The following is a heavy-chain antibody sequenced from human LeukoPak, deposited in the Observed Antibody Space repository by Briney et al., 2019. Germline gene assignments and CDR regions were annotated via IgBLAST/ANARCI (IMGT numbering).Heavy chain of an antibody. CDR2: ISAYNGNT. D-gene: IGHD3-22*01. CDR3: ARDRATNYYDSSGYYWNY. CDR1: GYTYTSYA. J-gene: IGHJ4*02. V-gene: IGHV1-18*01. Sequence: ASVKVSCKASGYTYTSYAMNWVRQAPGQGLEWMGWISAYNGNTNYAQKLQGRVTMTTDTSTSTAYMELRSLRSDDTAVYYCARDRATNYYDSSGYYWNYWGQGTLVTVSS.